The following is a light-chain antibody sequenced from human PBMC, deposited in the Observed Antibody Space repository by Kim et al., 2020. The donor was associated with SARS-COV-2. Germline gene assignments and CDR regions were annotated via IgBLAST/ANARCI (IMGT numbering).Light chain of an antibody. V-gene: IGKV1-5*03. J-gene: IGKJ2*01. CDR1: QSVGSW. CDR2: MAS. CDR3: QQYNTYSYT. Sequence: DIQMTQSHSTLSASVGDRVTITCRASQSVGSWLAWYQQKPGKAPKLLIYMASSLQSGVPSRFSGSGSGTDFTLTISSLQPDDFATYYCQQYNTYSYTFGQGTKLEI.